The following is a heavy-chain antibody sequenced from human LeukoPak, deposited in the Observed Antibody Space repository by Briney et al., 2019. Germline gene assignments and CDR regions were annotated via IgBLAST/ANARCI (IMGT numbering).Heavy chain of an antibody. CDR3: ARVNGDCSSTSCSPGLFDY. V-gene: IGHV4-59*12. J-gene: IGHJ4*02. CDR2: IYYSGST. CDR1: GGSISSYY. D-gene: IGHD2-2*01. Sequence: PSETLSLTCTVSGGSISSYYWSWIRHPPGKGLEWIGYIYYSGSTNYNPSLKSRVTISVDTSKNQFSLKLSSVTAADTAVYYCARVNGDCSSTSCSPGLFDYWGQGTLVTVSS.